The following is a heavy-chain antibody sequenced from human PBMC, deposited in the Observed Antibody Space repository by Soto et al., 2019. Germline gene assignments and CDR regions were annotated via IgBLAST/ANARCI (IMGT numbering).Heavy chain of an antibody. CDR3: ATRTEFVPEHY. CDR2: IYYSGST. D-gene: IGHD1-1*01. J-gene: IGHJ4*02. CDR1: GGSISSGGYY. V-gene: IGHV4-31*03. Sequence: SETLSLTCTVSGGSISSGGYYWSWIRQHPGKGLEWIGYIYYSGSTYYNPSLKSRVTISVDTSKNQFSLKLSSVTAADTAVYYCATRTEFVPEHYWGQGTLVTVSS.